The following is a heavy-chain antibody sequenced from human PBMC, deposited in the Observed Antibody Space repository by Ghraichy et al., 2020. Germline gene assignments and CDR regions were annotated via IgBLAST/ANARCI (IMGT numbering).Heavy chain of an antibody. J-gene: IGHJ6*03. CDR3: AREWGPTVTEYRDSYYYYMDV. Sequence: SETLSLTCTVSGGSISSGGYYWSWIRQHPGKGLEWIGYIYYSGSTYYNPSLKSRVTISVDTSKNQFSLKLSSGTAADTAVYYCAREWGPTVTEYRDSYYYYMDVWGKGTTVTVSS. D-gene: IGHD4-17*01. V-gene: IGHV4-31*03. CDR1: GGSISSGGYY. CDR2: IYYSGST.